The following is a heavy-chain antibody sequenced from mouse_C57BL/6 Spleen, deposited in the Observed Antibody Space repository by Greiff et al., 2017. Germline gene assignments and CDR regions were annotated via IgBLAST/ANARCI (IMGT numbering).Heavy chain of an antibody. V-gene: IGHV14-3*01. Sequence: CVAEIVWPGASVTLSCTASGFNIKNTYMHWVKQRPEQGLEWIGRIDPANGNTNYAPKFQGKATITADTSYNTASLQLSSLTSEDTAIYYCARSYGNYVDWFAYWGQGTLVTVSA. CDR2: IDPANGNT. D-gene: IGHD2-1*01. CDR1: GFNIKNTY. J-gene: IGHJ3*01. CDR3: ARSYGNYVDWFAY.